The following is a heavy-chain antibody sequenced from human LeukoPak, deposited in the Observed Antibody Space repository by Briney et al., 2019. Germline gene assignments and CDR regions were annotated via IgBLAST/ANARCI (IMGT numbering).Heavy chain of an antibody. CDR2: IYYSGST. D-gene: IGHD6-19*01. CDR3: VRVPVGGWGDY. Sequence: SETLSLTCAVSGVFISSYYWNWIRQPPGKGLEWIGYIYYSGSTNYNTSLKSRVTISLDTSKNQFSLKLTSVTAADTAVYYCVRVPVGGWGDYWGQGNLVTVSS. V-gene: IGHV4-59*01. J-gene: IGHJ4*02. CDR1: GVFISSYY.